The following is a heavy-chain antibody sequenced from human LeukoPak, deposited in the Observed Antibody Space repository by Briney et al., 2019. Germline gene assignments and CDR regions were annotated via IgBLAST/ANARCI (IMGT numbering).Heavy chain of an antibody. V-gene: IGHV1-69*13. D-gene: IGHD2-15*01. Sequence: GASVTVSCTASGGTFSSYAISWVRQAPGQGLEWMGGIIPIFGTANYAQKFQGRVTITADESTSTAYMELSSLRSEDTAVYYCARGGYCSGGSCFENFDYWGQGTLVTVSS. CDR3: ARGGYCSGGSCFENFDY. CDR1: GGTFSSYA. CDR2: IIPIFGTA. J-gene: IGHJ4*02.